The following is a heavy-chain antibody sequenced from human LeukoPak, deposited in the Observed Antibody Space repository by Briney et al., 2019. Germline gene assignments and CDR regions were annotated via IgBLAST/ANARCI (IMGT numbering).Heavy chain of an antibody. CDR2: IIPIFGTA. V-gene: IGHV1-69*06. J-gene: IGHJ4*02. D-gene: IGHD6-19*01. CDR3: AREVAVAGRRPIDY. CDR1: GGTFSSYA. Sequence: GASVKVSCKASGGTFSSYAISWVRQAPGQGLEWMGGIIPIFGTANYAQKFQGRVTITVDKSTSTAYMELSSLRSEDTAVYYCAREVAVAGRRPIDYWGQGTLVTASS.